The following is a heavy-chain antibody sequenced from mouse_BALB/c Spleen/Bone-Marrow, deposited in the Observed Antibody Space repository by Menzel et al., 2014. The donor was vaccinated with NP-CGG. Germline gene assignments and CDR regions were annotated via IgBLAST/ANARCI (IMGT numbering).Heavy chain of an antibody. CDR3: ARFYYGNPTGYFDY. D-gene: IGHD2-1*01. CDR2: ILPGSGST. J-gene: IGHJ2*01. V-gene: IGHV1-9*01. Sequence: QVQLQQPGAELMKPGASMKISCKATGYTFSSYWIEWVKQRPGHGLEWIGEILPGSGSTNYNEQFKGKATFTADASSSTAYMELSSLTSEDSAVYYRARFYYGNPTGYFDYWGQGTTLTVSS. CDR1: GYTFSSYW.